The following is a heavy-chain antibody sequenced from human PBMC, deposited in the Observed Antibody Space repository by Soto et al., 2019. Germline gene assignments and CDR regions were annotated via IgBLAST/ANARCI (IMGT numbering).Heavy chain of an antibody. CDR3: ARVLGLWLGELFLDWYFDL. D-gene: IGHD3-10*01. V-gene: IGHV4-30-4*01. J-gene: IGHJ2*01. CDR1: GGSISSGDYY. Sequence: QVQLQESGPGLVKPSQTLSLTCTVSGGSISSGDYYWSWIRQPPGKGLEWIGYIYYSGSTYYNPSLKGRVTISVDTSKNQFSLKLSSVTAADTAVYYCARVLGLWLGELFLDWYFDLWGRGTLVTVSS. CDR2: IYYSGST.